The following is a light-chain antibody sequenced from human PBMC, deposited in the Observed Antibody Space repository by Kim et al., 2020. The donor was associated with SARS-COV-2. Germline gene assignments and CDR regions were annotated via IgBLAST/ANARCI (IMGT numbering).Light chain of an antibody. CDR2: RSN. CDR3: AAWDDSLSGRV. J-gene: IGLJ3*02. V-gene: IGLV1-47*01. CDR1: SSNIERNY. Sequence: GQRVTMSCSGSSSNIERNYVYWYQQVPGTAPKVLIYRSNQRSSGVPDRFSGSKSGTSASLAISGLRSEDEADYYCAAWDDSLSGRVFGGGTQLTVL.